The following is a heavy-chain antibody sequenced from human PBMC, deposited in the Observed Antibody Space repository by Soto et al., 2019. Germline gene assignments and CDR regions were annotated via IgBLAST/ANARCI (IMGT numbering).Heavy chain of an antibody. V-gene: IGHV4-59*01. CDR1: GGSISSYY. CDR3: ARVKYSRYPAYYYYGMDV. D-gene: IGHD6-6*01. J-gene: IGHJ6*02. CDR2: IYYSGST. Sequence: QVQLQESGPGLVKPSETLSLTCTVSGGSISSYYWSWIRQPPGKGLEWIGYIYYSGSTNYNPSLKSRVTISVDTSKNQFTLKLSSVTAADTAVYYCARVKYSRYPAYYYYGMDVWGQGTTVTVSS.